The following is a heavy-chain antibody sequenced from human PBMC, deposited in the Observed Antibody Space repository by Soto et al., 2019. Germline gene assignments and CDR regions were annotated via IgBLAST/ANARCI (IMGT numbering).Heavy chain of an antibody. Sequence: ASVKVSCKASGYTFTGYYMHWVRQAPGQGLERMGWINPNSGGTNYAQKFQGRVAMTRDTSISTAYMELSRLRSDDTAVYYCAVAYYYYYGMDVWGQGTTVTVSS. J-gene: IGHJ6*02. CDR2: INPNSGGT. CDR1: GYTFTGYY. CDR3: AVAYYYYYGMDV. V-gene: IGHV1-2*02.